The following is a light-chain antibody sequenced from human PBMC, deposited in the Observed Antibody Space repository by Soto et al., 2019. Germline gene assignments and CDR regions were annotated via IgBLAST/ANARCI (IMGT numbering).Light chain of an antibody. V-gene: IGLV1-40*01. J-gene: IGLJ2*01. CDR3: QSYDSSLSGPL. CDR1: SSNIGAGSD. Sequence: QSVLPQPPSVSGAPGPRVTISCTGSSSNIGAGSDVHWYQQLPGTAPKLLIYGNSNRPSGVPDRFSGSKSGTSASLAITGLQAEDEADYYCQSYDSSLSGPLFGGGTKRTV. CDR2: GNS.